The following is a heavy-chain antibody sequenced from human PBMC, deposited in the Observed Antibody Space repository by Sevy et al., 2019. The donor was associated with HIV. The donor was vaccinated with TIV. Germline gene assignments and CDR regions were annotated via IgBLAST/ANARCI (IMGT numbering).Heavy chain of an antibody. Sequence: ETLSLTCAVYGGSFSGYYWSWIRQPPGKGLEWIGEINHSGSTNYNPSLKSRVTISVDTSKNQFSLKLSSVTAADTAVYYCARAHANGDYEKFDYWGQGTLVTVSS. CDR3: ARAHANGDYEKFDY. V-gene: IGHV4-34*01. CDR1: GGSFSGYY. J-gene: IGHJ4*02. CDR2: INHSGST. D-gene: IGHD4-17*01.